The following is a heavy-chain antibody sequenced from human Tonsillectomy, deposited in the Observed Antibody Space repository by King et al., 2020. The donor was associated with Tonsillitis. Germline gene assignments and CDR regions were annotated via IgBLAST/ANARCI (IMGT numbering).Heavy chain of an antibody. CDR3: AGPSIVVVPAAIGAYYYGMDV. J-gene: IGHJ6*02. CDR2: INPNSGGT. V-gene: IGHV1-2*02. D-gene: IGHD2-2*01. Sequence: QLVQSGAEVKKPGASVKVSCKASGYTFTGYYMHWVRQAPGQGLEWMGWINPNSGGTNYAQKFQGRVTMTRDTSISTAYMELSRLRSYDTAVYYCAGPSIVVVPAAIGAYYYGMDVWGQGTTVTVSS. CDR1: GYTFTGYY.